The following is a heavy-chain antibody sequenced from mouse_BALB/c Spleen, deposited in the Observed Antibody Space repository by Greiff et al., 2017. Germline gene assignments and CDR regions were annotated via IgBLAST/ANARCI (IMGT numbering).Heavy chain of an antibody. D-gene: IGHD1-1*01. CDR3: ARPHYYGSSPYAMDY. CDR1: GYTFTDYA. CDR2: ISTYYGDA. V-gene: IGHV1S137*01. J-gene: IGHJ4*01. Sequence: VQLQQSGAELVRPGVSVKISCKGSGYTFTDYAMHWVKQSHAKSLEWIGVISTYYGDASYNQKFKGKATMTVDKSSSTAYMELARLTSEDSAIYYCARPHYYGSSPYAMDYWGQGTSVTVSS.